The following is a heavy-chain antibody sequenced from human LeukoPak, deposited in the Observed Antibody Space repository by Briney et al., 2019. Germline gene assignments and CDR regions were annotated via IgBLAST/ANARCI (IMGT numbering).Heavy chain of an antibody. J-gene: IGHJ4*02. D-gene: IGHD3-16*01. CDR1: GYTFTGHY. V-gene: IGHV1-2*02. CDR3: ARDGRGRVYSMND. CDR2: INPNSGGT. Sequence: ASVKVSCKASGYTFTGHYMHWVRQAPGQGLEWMGWINPNSGGTNYAQKFQGRVTMTRDTSISTAYMELSRLRSDDTAVYYCARDGRGRVYSMNDWGQGTPVTVSS.